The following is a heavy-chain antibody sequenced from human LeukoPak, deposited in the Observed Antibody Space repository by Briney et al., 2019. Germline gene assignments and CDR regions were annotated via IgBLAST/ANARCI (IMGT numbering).Heavy chain of an antibody. J-gene: IGHJ4*02. Sequence: SETLSLTCAVYGGSFSGYYWSWIRQPPGKGLEWIGEINHSGSTNYNPSLKSRVTISVDTSKNQFSLKLSSVTAADTAVYYCARDDDVEMATIWGQGTLVIVSS. V-gene: IGHV4-34*01. CDR2: INHSGST. D-gene: IGHD5-24*01. CDR3: ARDDDVEMATI. CDR1: GGSFSGYY.